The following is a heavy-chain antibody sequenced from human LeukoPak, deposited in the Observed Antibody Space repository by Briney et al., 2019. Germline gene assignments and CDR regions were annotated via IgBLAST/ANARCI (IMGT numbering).Heavy chain of an antibody. V-gene: IGHV3-30*01. Sequence: PGRSLRLSCAASGFTFSGYAMHWVRQAPGKGLEWVAVISYDGSNKYYADSVKGRFTISRDNSKNTLYLQMNSLRAEDTAVYYCARDGSSGSDYWGQGTLVTVSS. D-gene: IGHD6-19*01. CDR1: GFTFSGYA. J-gene: IGHJ4*02. CDR2: ISYDGSNK. CDR3: ARDGSSGSDY.